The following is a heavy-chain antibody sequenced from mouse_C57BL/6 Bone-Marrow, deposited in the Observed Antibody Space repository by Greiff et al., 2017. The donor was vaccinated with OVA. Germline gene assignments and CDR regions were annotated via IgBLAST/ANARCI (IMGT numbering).Heavy chain of an antibody. D-gene: IGHD1-1*01. CDR1: GYTFTSYW. CDR2: IHPNSGST. CDR3: ARSIPIYYYGSSFDY. Sequence: VQLQQPGAELVKPGASVKLSCKASGYTFTSYWMHWVKQRPGQGLEWIGMIHPNSGSTNYNEKFKSKATLTVDKSSSTAYMQLSSLTSEDSAVYYCARSIPIYYYGSSFDYWGQGTTLTVSS. J-gene: IGHJ2*01. V-gene: IGHV1-64*01.